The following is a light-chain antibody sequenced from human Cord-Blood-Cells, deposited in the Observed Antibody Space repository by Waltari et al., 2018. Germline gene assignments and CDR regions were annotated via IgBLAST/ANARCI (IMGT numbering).Light chain of an antibody. CDR3: CSYAGSSTFV. CDR1: SSDVASYNL. J-gene: IGLJ1*01. V-gene: IGLV2-23*01. Sequence: QSALTQPASASGSPGQSITISCTGTSSDVASYNLFSWYQQHPGKAPKLMIYEGSKRPSGVSNRFSGSKSGNTASLTISGLQAEDEADYYCCSYAGSSTFVFGTGTKVTVL. CDR2: EGS.